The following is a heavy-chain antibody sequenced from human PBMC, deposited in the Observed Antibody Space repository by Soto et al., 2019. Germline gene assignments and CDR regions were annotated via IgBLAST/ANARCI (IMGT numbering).Heavy chain of an antibody. CDR2: IGTAGDT. Sequence: PGGSLRLSCAASGFTFSSYDMHWVRQATGKGLEWVSAIGTAGDTYYPGSVKGRFTISRENAKNSLYLQMNSLRAGDTAVYYCARVLNWNAHDAFDIWGQGTMVT. V-gene: IGHV3-13*01. CDR3: ARVLNWNAHDAFDI. D-gene: IGHD1-1*01. CDR1: GFTFSSYD. J-gene: IGHJ3*02.